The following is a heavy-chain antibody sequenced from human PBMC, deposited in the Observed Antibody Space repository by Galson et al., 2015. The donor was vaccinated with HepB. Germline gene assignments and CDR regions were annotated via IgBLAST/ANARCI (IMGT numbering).Heavy chain of an antibody. CDR2: VDPEDGET. V-gene: IGHV1-69-2*01. CDR3: ATGIARWLQLPHFDY. D-gene: IGHD5-24*01. J-gene: IGHJ4*02. Sequence: VKVSCKVSGYTFTDYYMHWVQQAPGKGLEWMGLVDPEDGETIYAEKFQGRVTITADTSTDTAYMELSSLRSEDTAVYYCATGIARWLQLPHFDYWGQGTLVTVSS. CDR1: GYTFTDYY.